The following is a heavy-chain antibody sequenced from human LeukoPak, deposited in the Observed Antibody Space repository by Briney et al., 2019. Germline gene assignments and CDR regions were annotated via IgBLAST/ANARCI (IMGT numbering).Heavy chain of an antibody. V-gene: IGHV3-53*05. CDR1: GFTVSSNY. Sequence: GGSLRLSCAASGFTVSSNYMSWVRQAPGKGLEWVSVIYSGGSTYYADSVKGRFTISRDNSKNTLYLQMNSLRAEDTALYYCAKDISPYSSGWPFDYWGQGTLVTVSS. D-gene: IGHD6-19*01. J-gene: IGHJ4*02. CDR2: IYSGGST. CDR3: AKDISPYSSGWPFDY.